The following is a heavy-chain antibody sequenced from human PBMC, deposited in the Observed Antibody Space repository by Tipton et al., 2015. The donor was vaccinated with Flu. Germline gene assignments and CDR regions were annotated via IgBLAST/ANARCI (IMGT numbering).Heavy chain of an antibody. V-gene: IGHV4-39*01. CDR2: FYPSGTP. CDR1: SGSIRSTNYF. J-gene: IGHJ4*02. CDR3: ARLSYYDVDLKNFYFDY. Sequence: TLSLTCTVSSGSIRSTNYFCAWIRQPPGKRLELIGSFYPSGTPYYNPSLKSRVTISVDTPKTQFSLKLRSVTAADTAVYYCARLSYYDVDLKNFYFDYWGQGALVTVSS. D-gene: IGHD3-10*02.